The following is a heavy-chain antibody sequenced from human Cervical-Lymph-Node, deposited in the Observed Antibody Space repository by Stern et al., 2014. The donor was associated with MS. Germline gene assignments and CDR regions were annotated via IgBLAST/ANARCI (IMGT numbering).Heavy chain of an antibody. CDR3: ATHRGRVTYYYGRDV. CDR1: GYTLSEIS. V-gene: IGHV1-24*01. J-gene: IGHJ6*02. Sequence: QVQLVQSGAEVKKPGASVKVSCKVSGYTLSEISMHWVRQAPGKGLEWMGGFDPEHVETPYAQKFQGRVPMAEDRSTDTAYMDLSSLRSEDTAVYYCATHRGRVTYYYGRDVWGQGTPVTVSS. D-gene: IGHD2-21*02. CDR2: FDPEHVET.